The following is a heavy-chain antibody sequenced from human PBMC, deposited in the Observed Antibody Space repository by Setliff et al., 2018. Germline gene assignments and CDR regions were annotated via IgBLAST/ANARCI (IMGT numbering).Heavy chain of an antibody. CDR2: IRYDGSNK. CDR1: GFTFSSYG. J-gene: IGHJ6*02. CDR3: AKDHCGGDCFPRGYGMDV. D-gene: IGHD2-21*02. V-gene: IGHV3-30*02. Sequence: GGSLRLSCAASGFTFSSYGMHWVRQAPGKGLEWVAFIRYDGSNKYYADSVKGRFTISRDNSKNTLYLQMNSLRAEDTAVYYCAKDHCGGDCFPRGYGMDVWGQGTTVTVSS.